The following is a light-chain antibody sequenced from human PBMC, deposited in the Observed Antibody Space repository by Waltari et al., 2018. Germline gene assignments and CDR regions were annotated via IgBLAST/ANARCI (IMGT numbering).Light chain of an antibody. Sequence: QSALTQPPSASGSPGQTVTISCAGTSIDVGSSDYVSWYQKHPGQAPKLLIYHVTKRPSGVPDRFSGSKSGNTASLTVSGLQAEDEADYYCSSNAGINNFVFGGGTKLTVL. CDR2: HVT. CDR3: SSNAGINNFV. V-gene: IGLV2-8*01. J-gene: IGLJ2*01. CDR1: SIDVGSSDY.